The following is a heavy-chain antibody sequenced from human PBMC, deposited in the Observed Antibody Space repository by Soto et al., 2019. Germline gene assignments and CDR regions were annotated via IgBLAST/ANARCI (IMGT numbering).Heavy chain of an antibody. CDR2: IIPIFGTA. V-gene: IGHV1-69*13. D-gene: IGHD3-22*01. CDR3: ASPHKAGNYYDSSGPFDY. Sequence: SVKVSCKASGGTFSSYAISWVRQAPGQGLEWMGGIIPIFGTANYAQKFQGRVTITADESTSTAYMELSSLRSEGTAVYYCASPHKAGNYYDSSGPFDYWGQGTLVTVSS. CDR1: GGTFSSYA. J-gene: IGHJ4*02.